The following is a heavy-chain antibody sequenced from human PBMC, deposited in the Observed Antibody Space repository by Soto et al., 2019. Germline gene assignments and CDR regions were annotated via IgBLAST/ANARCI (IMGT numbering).Heavy chain of an antibody. CDR3: ARNPSPYSPKQPPSDY. J-gene: IGHJ4*02. CDR2: ISAYNGNT. D-gene: IGHD5-18*01. CDR1: GYTFTSYC. V-gene: IGHV1-18*01. Sequence: ASVKVSCKASGYTFTSYCISWVRQAPGQGLEWMGWISAYNGNTNYAQKLQGRVTMTTDTSTSTAYMELRSLRSDDTAVYYCARNPSPYSPKQPPSDYWGQGTLVTVSS.